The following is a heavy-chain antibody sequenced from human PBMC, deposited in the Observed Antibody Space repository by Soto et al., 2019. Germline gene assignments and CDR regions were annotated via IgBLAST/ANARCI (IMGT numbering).Heavy chain of an antibody. CDR3: AIVRGRIPPYDYSGMDV. CDR2: MNPNSGNT. Sequence: ASVKVSCKASGYTFTSYDINWVRQATGQGLEWMGWMNPNSGNTGYAQKFQGRVTMTRNTSISTAYMELSSLRSEDTAVYYCAIVRGRIPPYDYSGMDVWGQGTTVTVSS. V-gene: IGHV1-8*01. J-gene: IGHJ6*02. CDR1: GYTFTSYD.